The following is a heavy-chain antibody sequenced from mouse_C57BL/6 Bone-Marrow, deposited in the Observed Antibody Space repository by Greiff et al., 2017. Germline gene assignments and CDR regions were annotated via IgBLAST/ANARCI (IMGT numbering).Heavy chain of an antibody. CDR3: ARENRFPEDYYGSSYYGYFDV. CDR1: GYTFTSYW. CDR2: IDPSDSYT. D-gene: IGHD1-1*01. J-gene: IGHJ1*03. Sequence: QVQLQQPGAELVKPGASVKLSCKASGYTFTSYWMQWVKQRPGQGLEWIGEIDPSDSYTTYTQKFKGKATLTVDTSSSTAYMQLSSLTSEDSAVYDCARENRFPEDYYGSSYYGYFDVWGTGTTVTVSA. V-gene: IGHV1-50*01.